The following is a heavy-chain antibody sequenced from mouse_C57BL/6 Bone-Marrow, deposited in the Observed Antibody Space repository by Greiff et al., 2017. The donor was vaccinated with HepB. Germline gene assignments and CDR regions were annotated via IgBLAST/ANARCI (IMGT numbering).Heavy chain of an antibody. Sequence: EVQGVESGGGLVQPKGSLKLSCAASGFSFNTYAMNWVRQAPGKGLEWVARIRSKSNNYATYYADSVKDRFTISRDDSESMLYLQMNNLKTEDTAMYYCVRHGAAQAPFAYWGQGTLVTVSA. V-gene: IGHV10-1*01. D-gene: IGHD3-2*02. CDR2: IRSKSNNYAT. CDR3: VRHGAAQAPFAY. CDR1: GFSFNTYA. J-gene: IGHJ3*01.